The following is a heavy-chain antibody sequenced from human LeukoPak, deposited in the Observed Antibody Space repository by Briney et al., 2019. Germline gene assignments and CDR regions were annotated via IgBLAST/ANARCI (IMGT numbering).Heavy chain of an antibody. Sequence: ASVKVSCKASGYTFTGYYMHWVRQAPGQGLEWMGWINPNSGGTNYAQKFQGRVTMTRDTSISTAYMELSGLTSDDTAVYYCATPLGYCTGDSCPYDAFAIWGQGTLVTVSS. CDR2: INPNSGGT. CDR3: ATPLGYCTGDSCPYDAFAI. D-gene: IGHD2-8*02. V-gene: IGHV1-2*02. CDR1: GYTFTGYY. J-gene: IGHJ3*02.